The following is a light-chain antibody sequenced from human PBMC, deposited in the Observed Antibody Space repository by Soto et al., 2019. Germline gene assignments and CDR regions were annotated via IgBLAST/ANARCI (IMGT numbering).Light chain of an antibody. CDR3: QHYDVYPWT. V-gene: IGKV1-5*01. CDR2: DAS. CDR1: QSVGRW. J-gene: IGKJ1*01. Sequence: DIQMTQSPSTLSASVGDRVTITCRASQSVGRWLAWSQQKPGKAPKVLIYDASTLESGVPSRFSGSGSGTDFTLTISSLQPDDFAPYYCQHYDVYPWTFGQGTKVEI.